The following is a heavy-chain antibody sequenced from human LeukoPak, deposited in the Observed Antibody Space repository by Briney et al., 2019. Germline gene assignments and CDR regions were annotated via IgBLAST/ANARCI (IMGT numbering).Heavy chain of an antibody. CDR1: GGSISSSSYY. J-gene: IGHJ5*02. CDR2: IYYSGST. V-gene: IGHV4-39*07. D-gene: IGHD2-15*01. Sequence: PSETLSLTCTVSGGSISSSSYYWGWIRQPPGEGLEWIGSIYYSGSTYYNPSLKSRVTISLDTSKNQFSLKLSSVTAADTAVYYCARVDGSCAGGSCPSGNWFDPWGQGTLVTVSS. CDR3: ARVDGSCAGGSCPSGNWFDP.